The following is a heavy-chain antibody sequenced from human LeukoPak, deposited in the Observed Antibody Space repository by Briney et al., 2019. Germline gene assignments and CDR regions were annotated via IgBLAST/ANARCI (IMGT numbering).Heavy chain of an antibody. CDR3: VGCSGGTCSDFDY. J-gene: IGHJ4*02. D-gene: IGHD2-15*01. V-gene: IGHV3-7*01. CDR2: IKQDGSET. CDR1: GYTVSSNY. Sequence: GGSLRLSCAASGYTVSSNYMSWVRQAPGKGLEWVANIKQDGSETYYLDSVRGRFTISRDNAKNSMYLQMNSLKAEDTAVYYCVGCSGGTCSDFDYWGRGTLVTVSS.